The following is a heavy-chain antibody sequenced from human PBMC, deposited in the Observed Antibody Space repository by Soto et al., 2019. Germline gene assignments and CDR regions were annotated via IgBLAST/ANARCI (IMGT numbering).Heavy chain of an antibody. Sequence: QVQLQESGPGLVKPSETLSLTCTVSGGSFGTSIGIGFRHSAGKGLEWIGRVYISGSTNYHPSLKSRVAMSVDTSNNQFSLKVTSVTAADTAVYYCARGGRDGFDIWGQGTMVTVSS. V-gene: IGHV4-4*07. J-gene: IGHJ3*02. CDR2: VYISGST. CDR1: GGSFGTSI. CDR3: ARGGRDGFDI.